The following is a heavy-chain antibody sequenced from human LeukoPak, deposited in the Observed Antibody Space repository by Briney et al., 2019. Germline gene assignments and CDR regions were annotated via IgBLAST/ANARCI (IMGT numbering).Heavy chain of an antibody. CDR3: ARAQWFLDYGDHPAVRSWFDP. J-gene: IGHJ5*02. D-gene: IGHD4-17*01. V-gene: IGHV4-59*12. Sequence: GSLRLSCAASGFTLSTYAMSWVRQPPGKGLEWIGSIYYTGSTTYNPSRKSRVTISVDTSKNQFSLKLSPVTAADTAFYYCARAQWFLDYGDHPAVRSWFDPWGQGTLVTVSS. CDR2: IYYTGST. CDR1: GFTLSTYA.